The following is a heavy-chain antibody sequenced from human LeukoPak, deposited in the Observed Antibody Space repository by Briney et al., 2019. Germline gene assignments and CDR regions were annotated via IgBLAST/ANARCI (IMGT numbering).Heavy chain of an antibody. CDR2: IIPIFGTA. Sequence: ASVKVSCTASGYTFTSYGISWVRQAPGQGLEWMGGIIPIFGTANYAQKFQGRVTITADESTSTAYMELSSLRSEDTAVYYCARTSFDCSSTSCYEAWFDPWGQGTLVTVSS. V-gene: IGHV1-69*13. CDR3: ARTSFDCSSTSCYEAWFDP. J-gene: IGHJ5*02. CDR1: GYTFTSYG. D-gene: IGHD2-2*01.